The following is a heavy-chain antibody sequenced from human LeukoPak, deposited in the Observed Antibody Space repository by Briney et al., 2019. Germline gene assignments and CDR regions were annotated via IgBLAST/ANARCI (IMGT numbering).Heavy chain of an antibody. CDR1: GGTFSSYA. D-gene: IGHD3-22*01. V-gene: IGHV1-69*05. Sequence: SVKVSCKASGGTFSSYAISWVRQAPGQGLEWMGGIIPIFGTANYAQKFQGRVTITTDESTSTAYMKLSSLRSEDTAVYYCARGGSSGYAFDIWGQGTMVTVSS. J-gene: IGHJ3*02. CDR2: IIPIFGTA. CDR3: ARGGSSGYAFDI.